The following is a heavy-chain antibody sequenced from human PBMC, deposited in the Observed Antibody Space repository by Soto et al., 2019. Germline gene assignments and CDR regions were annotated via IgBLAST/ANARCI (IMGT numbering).Heavy chain of an antibody. D-gene: IGHD6-13*01. CDR2: IHSSSSTI. Sequence: GGSLRLSCAASGLTFTSYSMNWVRQAPGKGLEWVSFIHSSSSTIYYADSVKGRLTTSRDNAKNSVYLQMNNLRVEDTAVYYCAKDGAAGSVLDVWGQGTTVTVSS. V-gene: IGHV3-48*04. J-gene: IGHJ6*02. CDR3: AKDGAAGSVLDV. CDR1: GLTFTSYS.